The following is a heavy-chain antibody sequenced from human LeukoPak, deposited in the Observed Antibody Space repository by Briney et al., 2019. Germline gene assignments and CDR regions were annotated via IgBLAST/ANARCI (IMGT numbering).Heavy chain of an antibody. D-gene: IGHD2-2*01. CDR2: ISQSSDRI. V-gene: IGHV3-48*03. CDR1: GFSFSSSE. J-gene: IGHJ4*02. CDR3: ARDLLNDEGSSYFFDQ. Sequence: GGSLRLSCAASGFSFSSSEMNWVRQAPGKGLEWVSYISQSSDRIYHADSVKGRFTISRDNAKNSLYLQMDSLRVEDTAVYYCARDLLNDEGSSYFFDQCGQGTLVTVAS.